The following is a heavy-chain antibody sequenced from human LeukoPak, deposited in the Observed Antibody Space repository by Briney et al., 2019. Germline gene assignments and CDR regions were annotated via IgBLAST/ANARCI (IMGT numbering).Heavy chain of an antibody. Sequence: ASVKVSCKASGYTFADYYIHWVRQAPGQGLEWMGRINPNSGGTNNEQKFQGRVTMTRDTSISTAYMELNRLRSDDTAVYYCARAEYSSTWNQGYWGQGTLATVSS. CDR2: INPNSGGT. V-gene: IGHV1-2*06. CDR3: ARAEYSSTWNQGY. J-gene: IGHJ4*02. CDR1: GYTFADYY. D-gene: IGHD6-13*01.